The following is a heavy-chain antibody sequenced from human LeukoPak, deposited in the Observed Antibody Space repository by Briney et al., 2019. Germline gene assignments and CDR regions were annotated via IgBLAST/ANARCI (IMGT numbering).Heavy chain of an antibody. CDR1: GGSISDHY. J-gene: IGHJ4*02. Sequence: SSETLSLTCTVSGGSISDHYWSWVRQPPGKGLEWIGFISYAGSTNYNPSLKSRVTISVDRSKNQFSLKLSSVTAADTAVYYCARAVVVYSYGLSYYFDYWGQGTLVTVSS. D-gene: IGHD5-18*01. V-gene: IGHV4-59*11. CDR3: ARAVVVYSYGLSYYFDY. CDR2: ISYAGST.